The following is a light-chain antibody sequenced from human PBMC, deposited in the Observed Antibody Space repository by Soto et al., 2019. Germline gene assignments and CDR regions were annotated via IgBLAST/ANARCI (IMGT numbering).Light chain of an antibody. Sequence: DIQMTQFPSTLSASVGDRVTITCRASQSISSWLAWYQQKPGRAPNLLIYKASSLASGVPSRFSGSGFGTEFTLTISSLQPDDIAIYYCQQYDSYSTFGGGTKVEI. CDR3: QQYDSYST. V-gene: IGKV1-5*03. CDR1: QSISSW. J-gene: IGKJ4*01. CDR2: KAS.